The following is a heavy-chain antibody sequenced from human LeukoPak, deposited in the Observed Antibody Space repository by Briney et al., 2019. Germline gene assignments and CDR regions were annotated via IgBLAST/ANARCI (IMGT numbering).Heavy chain of an antibody. D-gene: IGHD5-12*01. J-gene: IGHJ6*04. Sequence: SETLSLTCAVYRGSFSGYYWSWLRQPPRKGLEGIGEINHSGSTNYNPSLPSPVPISVDPSKKQFSLKLSSVTAADTAVYYRGRGPTRGYVYYYYGMDVWGKGTTVTVSS. CDR1: RGSFSGYY. CDR3: GRGPTRGYVYYYYGMDV. V-gene: IGHV4-34*01. CDR2: INHSGST.